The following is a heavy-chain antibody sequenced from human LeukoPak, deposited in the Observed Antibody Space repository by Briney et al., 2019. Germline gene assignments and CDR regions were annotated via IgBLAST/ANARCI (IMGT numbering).Heavy chain of an antibody. CDR3: ARGGIQTGDYFDY. Sequence: GGSLRLSCAASGFTFSSYDMHWVRQATGKGLEWVSAIGTAGDTYYPGSVKGRFTISRDNAKNSLYLQMNSLRAEDTAVYYCARGGIQTGDYFDYWGQGTLVTVSS. D-gene: IGHD1-1*01. J-gene: IGHJ4*02. CDR1: GFTFSSYD. V-gene: IGHV3-13*01. CDR2: IGTAGDT.